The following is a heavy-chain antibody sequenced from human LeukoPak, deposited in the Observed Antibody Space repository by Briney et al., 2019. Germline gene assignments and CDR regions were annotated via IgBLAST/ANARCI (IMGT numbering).Heavy chain of an antibody. Sequence: GGSLRLSCAASGFTFDSYWMHWVRQAPGKGLVWISRINTGGSSTVYADSVKGRFTISRDNAKNTLYLQMNSQRAEDTAVYYCARDRGQNAGLDYWGQGTLVTVSS. CDR2: INTGGSST. CDR1: GFTFDSYW. CDR3: ARDRGQNAGLDY. J-gene: IGHJ4*02. V-gene: IGHV3-74*01. D-gene: IGHD3-10*01.